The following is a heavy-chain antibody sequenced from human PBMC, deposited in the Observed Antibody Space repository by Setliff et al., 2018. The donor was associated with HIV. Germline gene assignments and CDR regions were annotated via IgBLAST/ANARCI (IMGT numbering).Heavy chain of an antibody. CDR1: GFTFSSYA. V-gene: IGHV3-23*01. CDR2: ISGSGGTT. D-gene: IGHD2-15*01. J-gene: IGHJ6*03. Sequence: PGGSLRLSCAASGFTFSSYAMSWVRQAPGKGLEWVSVISGSGGTTYYADSVKGRFTISRDNSKNTVFLQMNSLRAEDTAVYYCARAGVVEGYYYYYYMDVWGKGTTVTVSS. CDR3: ARAGVVEGYYYYYYMDV.